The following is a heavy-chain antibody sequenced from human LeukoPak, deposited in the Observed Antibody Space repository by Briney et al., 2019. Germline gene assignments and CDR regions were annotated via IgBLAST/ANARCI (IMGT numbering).Heavy chain of an antibody. CDR2: INHSGST. V-gene: IGHV4-31*03. J-gene: IGHJ5*02. CDR1: GGSISSGGYY. D-gene: IGHD2-8*01. CDR3: ARMKVMVLMVYAIGVSWFDP. Sequence: KSSQTLSLTCTVSGGSISSGGYYWSWIRQHPGKGLEWIGEINHSGSTNYNPSLKSRVTISVDTSKNQFSLKLSSVTAADTAVYYCARMKVMVLMVYAIGVSWFDPWGQGTLVTVSS.